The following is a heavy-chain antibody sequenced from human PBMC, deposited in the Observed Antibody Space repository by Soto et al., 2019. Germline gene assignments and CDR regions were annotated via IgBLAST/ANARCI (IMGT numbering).Heavy chain of an antibody. Sequence: QVHLQESGPGLVKASETLSLTCSVSGGSVKNYYWSWIRQPPGKGLEWIGFFLYGGNTDYNPSLRSRVTISVDTPENQISLRLTSVTAADTAIYYCASTMATEHFQQWGQGTLVAVSS. J-gene: IGHJ1*01. V-gene: IGHV4-59*02. CDR1: GGSVKNYY. D-gene: IGHD3-10*01. CDR2: FLYGGNT. CDR3: ASTMATEHFQQ.